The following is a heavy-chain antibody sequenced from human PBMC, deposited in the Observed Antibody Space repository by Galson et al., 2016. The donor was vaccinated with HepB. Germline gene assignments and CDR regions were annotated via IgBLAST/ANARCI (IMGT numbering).Heavy chain of an antibody. CDR3: ARDGSPYYDILSGLFWDRFEY. Sequence: SLRLSCAASGFTFSDHHVDWVRQAPGKGLEWVGRTKAKSYTTEYAASVKGRFTISRDGSRNSVDLQMSSLKTEDTAVYYCARDGSPYYDILSGLFWDRFEYWGQGALVTVSS. D-gene: IGHD3-9*01. CDR1: GFTFSDHH. J-gene: IGHJ4*02. V-gene: IGHV3-72*01. CDR2: TKAKSYTT.